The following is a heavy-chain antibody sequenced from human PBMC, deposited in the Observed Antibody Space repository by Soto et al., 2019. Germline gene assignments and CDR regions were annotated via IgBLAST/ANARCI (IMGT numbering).Heavy chain of an antibody. CDR3: AREGKGDSSSWYRPDYYYYYMDV. CDR2: INSDGSST. Sequence: PGGSLRLSCAASGFTFSSYWMHWVRQAPGKGLVWVSRINSDGSSTSYADSVKGRFTISRDNAKNTLYLQMNSLRAEDTVVYYCAREGKGDSSSWYRPDYYYYYMDVWGKGTTVTVSS. J-gene: IGHJ6*03. D-gene: IGHD6-13*01. CDR1: GFTFSSYW. V-gene: IGHV3-74*01.